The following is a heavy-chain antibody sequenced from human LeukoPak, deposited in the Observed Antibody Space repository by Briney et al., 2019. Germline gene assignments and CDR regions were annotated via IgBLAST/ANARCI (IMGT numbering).Heavy chain of an antibody. CDR1: GPTFSQYG. D-gene: IGHD6-19*01. J-gene: IGHJ3*02. V-gene: IGHV3-23*01. CDR2: ISGSGGST. Sequence: PGGSLRLSCVGSGPTFSQYGVSWVRQAPGKGLEWVSAISGSGGSTYYADSVKGRFTISRDNSKNTLYLQMNSLRAEDTAVYYCAKETSPYSSGPRGAFDIWGQGIMVTVSS. CDR3: AKETSPYSSGPRGAFDI.